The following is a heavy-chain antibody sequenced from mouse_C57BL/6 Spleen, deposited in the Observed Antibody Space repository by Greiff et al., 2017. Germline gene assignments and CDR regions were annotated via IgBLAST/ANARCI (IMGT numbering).Heavy chain of an antibody. CDR2: IDPEDGET. D-gene: IGHD1-1*01. CDR1: GFNIKDYY. Sequence: VHVKQSGAELVKPGASVKLSCTASGFNIKDYYMHWVKQRTEQGLEWIGRIDPEDGETKYAPKFQGKATITADTSSNTAYLQLSSLTSEDTAVYYCASPFYGSSYDWYFDVWGTGTTVTVSS. V-gene: IGHV14-2*01. CDR3: ASPFYGSSYDWYFDV. J-gene: IGHJ1*03.